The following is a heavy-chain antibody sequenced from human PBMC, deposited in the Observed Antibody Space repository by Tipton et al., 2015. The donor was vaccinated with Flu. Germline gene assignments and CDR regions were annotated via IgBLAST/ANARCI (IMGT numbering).Heavy chain of an antibody. Sequence: TLSLTCTVSGGSVSSGNYYWGWIRQPAGKGLEWIGRIYTSGTATYNPSLKSRVTISMDTSKNQVSLKLTSVTAADTAVYYCARGPPGPSIRAYYFDIWGQGALVTVSS. V-gene: IGHV4-61*02. CDR3: ARGPPGPSIRAYYFDI. CDR2: IYTSGTA. CDR1: GGSVSSGNYY. J-gene: IGHJ4*02. D-gene: IGHD2-21*01.